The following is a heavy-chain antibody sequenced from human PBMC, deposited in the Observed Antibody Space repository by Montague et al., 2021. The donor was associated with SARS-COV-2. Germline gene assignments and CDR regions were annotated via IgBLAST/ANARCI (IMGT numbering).Heavy chain of an antibody. V-gene: IGHV3-13*01. D-gene: IGHD6-19*01. J-gene: IGHJ6*02. CDR2: IGPPGDT. CDR3: ARETPVAGTNFYGMDV. CDR1: GFSFKNYG. Sequence: SLRLSCEASGFSFKNYGIHWVRQATGKGLEWVSAIGPPGDTYYACSVXGRFSISREDAKNSLYLQMDSLRAEDTAVYYCARETPVAGTNFYGMDVWGLGTTVTVSS.